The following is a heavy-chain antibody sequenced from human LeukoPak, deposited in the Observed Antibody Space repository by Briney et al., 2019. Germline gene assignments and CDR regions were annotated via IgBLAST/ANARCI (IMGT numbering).Heavy chain of an antibody. CDR1: GYTFSSYA. V-gene: IGHV3-23*01. Sequence: GASVKVSCKASGYTFSSYAMSWVRQAPGKGLEWVSAISGSGGSTYYADSVKDRFTISRDNSKNTLYLQMNSLRAEDTAVYYCATLFGTDAFDIWGQGTMVTVSS. CDR3: ATLFGTDAFDI. D-gene: IGHD3-10*02. J-gene: IGHJ3*02. CDR2: ISGSGGST.